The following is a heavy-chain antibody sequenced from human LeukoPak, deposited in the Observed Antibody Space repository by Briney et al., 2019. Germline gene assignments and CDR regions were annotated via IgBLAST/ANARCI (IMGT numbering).Heavy chain of an antibody. CDR3: AKAGDYGDYSATYFDS. Sequence: PGRSLRLSCAASGFTFSSYGMHWVRQAPGKGLEWVAVISYDGSNKYYADSVKGRFTISRDNSKNTLYLQMNSLRAEDTAVYYCAKAGDYGDYSATYFDSWGQGTLVTVSS. CDR2: ISYDGSNK. J-gene: IGHJ4*02. CDR1: GFTFSSYG. V-gene: IGHV3-30*18. D-gene: IGHD4-17*01.